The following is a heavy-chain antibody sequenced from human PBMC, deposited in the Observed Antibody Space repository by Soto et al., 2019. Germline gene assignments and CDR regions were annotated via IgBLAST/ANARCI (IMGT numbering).Heavy chain of an antibody. CDR3: TRLGNYEGF. J-gene: IGHJ4*02. CDR1: GFIFSGSA. Sequence: EVQLVESGGGLVQPGGSLKLSCAASGFIFSGSAMEWVRQASGKGPEWVGHIKNKANNYATAYAASVKGRFIISRGESKNTAYLQMNSLKAEDTAVYYCTRLGNYEGFWGQGTLVTVSS. V-gene: IGHV3-73*02. D-gene: IGHD3-22*01. CDR2: IKNKANNYAT.